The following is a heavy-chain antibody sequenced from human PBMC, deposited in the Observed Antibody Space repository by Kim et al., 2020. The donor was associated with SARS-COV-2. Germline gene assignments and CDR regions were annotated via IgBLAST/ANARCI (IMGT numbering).Heavy chain of an antibody. V-gene: IGHV3-30*04. Sequence: GGSLRLSCAASGFTFSTYTFHWVRQAPGKGLEWVALVSYDETTEYYADSVRGRFSVSRDNSKNTLFLQMNSLSSDDTAFYYCVRDRDPHRRVTATSWFDPWGQGTLVIVSS. CDR1: GFTFSTYT. CDR2: VSYDETTE. CDR3: VRDRDPHRRVTATSWFDP. J-gene: IGHJ5*02. D-gene: IGHD2-21*02.